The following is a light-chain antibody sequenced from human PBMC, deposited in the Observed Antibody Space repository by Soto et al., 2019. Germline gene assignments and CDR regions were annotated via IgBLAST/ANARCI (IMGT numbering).Light chain of an antibody. CDR2: GAS. J-gene: IGKJ1*01. CDR1: QTVSSN. Sequence: EIVMTQSPATLSVSTGGRATXXXXASQTVSSNLAWYQQKPGQAPRLLIFGASTRATGIPARFSGSGSGTDFTLTISSLQSEDFAVYYCQQYITWPRTFGQGTKVDIK. V-gene: IGKV3-15*01. CDR3: QQYITWPRT.